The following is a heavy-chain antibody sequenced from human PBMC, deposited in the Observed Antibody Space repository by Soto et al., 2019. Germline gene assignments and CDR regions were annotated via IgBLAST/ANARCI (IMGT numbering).Heavy chain of an antibody. J-gene: IGHJ3*02. V-gene: IGHV1-46*01. D-gene: IGHD3-3*01. CDR3: ARRAITIFGVGIRIWYAFDI. CDR2: INPSGGST. Sequence: ASVEVSCKASGYTFTSYYMHWVRQAPGQGLEWMGIINPSGGSTSYAQKFQGRVTMTRDTSTSTVYMELSSLRSEDTAVYYCARRAITIFGVGIRIWYAFDIWGQGTMVTVSS. CDR1: GYTFTSYY.